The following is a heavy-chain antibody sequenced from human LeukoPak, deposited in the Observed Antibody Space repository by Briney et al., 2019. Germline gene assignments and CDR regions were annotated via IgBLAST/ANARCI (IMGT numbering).Heavy chain of an antibody. J-gene: IGHJ5*02. CDR2: IYYSGST. V-gene: IGHV4-59*01. D-gene: IGHD6-13*01. Sequence: PSETLSLTCTVSGVSISIYYWSWIPQPPRKGLGWSGYIYYSGSTNYNPPLKSRVTISVDTSKNQFSLKLSSVTAADTAVYYCARAYSSSFNWFDPWGQGTLVTVSS. CDR1: GVSISIYY. CDR3: ARAYSSSFNWFDP.